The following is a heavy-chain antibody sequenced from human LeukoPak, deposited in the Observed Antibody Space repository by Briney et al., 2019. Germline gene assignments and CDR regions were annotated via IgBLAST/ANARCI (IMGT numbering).Heavy chain of an antibody. CDR3: VRGDHWFDY. CDR1: GFTFSDYA. D-gene: IGHD3-10*01. Sequence: GGSLRLSCTASGFTFSDYAMSWVRQAPGKGLEWVSSISGSADTTDYADSVKGRFTISRDNSKNTLYLQMNSLRAEDTAVYYCVRGDHWFDYWGQGTLVTVSS. J-gene: IGHJ4*02. V-gene: IGHV3-23*01. CDR2: ISGSADTT.